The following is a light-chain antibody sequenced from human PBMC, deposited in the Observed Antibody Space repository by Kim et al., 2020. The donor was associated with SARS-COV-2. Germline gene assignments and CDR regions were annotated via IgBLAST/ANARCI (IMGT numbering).Light chain of an antibody. V-gene: IGKV3-20*01. CDR2: SAS. CDR1: QSVSSNF. CDR3: HQYATSPET. J-gene: IGKJ1*01. Sequence: ENVLTQSPGTLSLSPGERATLSCRASQSVSSNFLAWYQQKAGQAPRLLIYSASSRASGIPDRFSGSGSGTVFTLTISTLEPEDFALYYCHQYATSPETFGQGTKVDIK.